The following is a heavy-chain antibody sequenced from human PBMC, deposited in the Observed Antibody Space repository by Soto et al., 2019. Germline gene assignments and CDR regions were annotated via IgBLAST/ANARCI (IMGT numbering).Heavy chain of an antibody. J-gene: IGHJ4*02. CDR1: GFTFDDYA. CDR3: AKGYNYAQNHYFDS. Sequence: EVQLVESGGGLVEPGRSLRLSCAASGFTFDDYAMHWVRQAPGKGLEWVSGISWNSGTIGSADSVKGRFTISRDNAKNSLYLQINSLRAEDTAFYYCAKGYNYAQNHYFDSWGQGTLVTVSS. CDR2: ISWNSGTI. D-gene: IGHD5-18*01. V-gene: IGHV3-9*01.